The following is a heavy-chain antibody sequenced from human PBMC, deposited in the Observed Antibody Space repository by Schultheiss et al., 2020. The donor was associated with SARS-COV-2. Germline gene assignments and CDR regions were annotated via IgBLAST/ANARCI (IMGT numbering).Heavy chain of an antibody. J-gene: IGHJ6*02. Sequence: GESLKISCAASGFTFSSYAMHWVRQAPGKGLEWVSAISGSGGSTYYADSVKGRFTISRDNSKNTLYLQMNSLRAEDTAVYYCAKENYDFWSGYYLGYYYYGMDVWGQGTTVTVSS. V-gene: IGHV3-23*01. CDR3: AKENYDFWSGYYLGYYYYGMDV. CDR1: GFTFSSYA. CDR2: ISGSGGST. D-gene: IGHD3-3*01.